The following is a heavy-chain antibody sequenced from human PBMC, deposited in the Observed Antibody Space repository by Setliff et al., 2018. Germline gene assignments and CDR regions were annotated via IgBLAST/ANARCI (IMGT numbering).Heavy chain of an antibody. D-gene: IGHD3-10*01. CDR1: GYSFSNFW. V-gene: IGHV5-51*01. CDR2: IYPGDSDT. J-gene: IGHJ6*03. Sequence: PGESLKISCQGSGYSFSNFWIGWVRQMPGKGLEWMGIIYPGDSDTRYSPSFQGQVTISADKSISTAYLQWSSLKASDTAMYYCARHESQYYYGSGSYYNAGYMDVWGKGTTVTVSS. CDR3: ARHESQYYYGSGSYYNAGYMDV.